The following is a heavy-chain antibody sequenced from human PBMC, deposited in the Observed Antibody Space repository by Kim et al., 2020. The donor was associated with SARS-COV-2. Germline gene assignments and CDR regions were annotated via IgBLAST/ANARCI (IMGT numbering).Heavy chain of an antibody. CDR3: AVTGDGYNYYFDY. J-gene: IGHJ4*02. CDR1: GFTFSSYA. D-gene: IGHD5-12*01. CDR2: ISGSGGST. V-gene: IGHV3-23*01. Sequence: GGSLRLSCAASGFTFSSYAMSWVRQAPGKGLEWVSAISGSGGSTYYADSVKGRFTISRDNSKNTLYLQMNSLRAEDTAVYYCAVTGDGYNYYFDYWGQGTLVTVSS.